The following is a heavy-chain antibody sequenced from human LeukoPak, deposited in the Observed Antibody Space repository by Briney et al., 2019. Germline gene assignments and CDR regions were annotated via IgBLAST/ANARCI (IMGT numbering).Heavy chain of an antibody. V-gene: IGHV3-30*03. J-gene: IGHJ4*02. D-gene: IGHD1-1*01. Sequence: HPGRSLRLSCAASGFTFSSYGMHWVRQAPGKGLEWVAVISYDGSNKYYADSVKGRLTISRDNSKNTLYLQMNSLRAEDTAVYYCARGLGTTGTIPLDYWGQGTLVTVSS. CDR3: ARGLGTTGTIPLDY. CDR1: GFTFSSYG. CDR2: ISYDGSNK.